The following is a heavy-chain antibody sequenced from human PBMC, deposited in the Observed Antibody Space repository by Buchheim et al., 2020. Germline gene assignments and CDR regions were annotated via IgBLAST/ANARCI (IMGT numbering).Heavy chain of an antibody. V-gene: IGHV4-39*01. CDR2: IYYRGKT. Sequence: QLQLQESGPGLLRPSKTLSLTCTVSGGSISGADDYWAWIRQSPEKGLEWIGSIYYRGKTFYNPSLKGRVPISVDTSENQFSLGLSSVTASDTAVYYCARSRSTRWAYYYMDVWGKGT. CDR1: GGSISGADDY. J-gene: IGHJ6*03. D-gene: IGHD4-23*01. CDR3: ARSRSTRWAYYYMDV.